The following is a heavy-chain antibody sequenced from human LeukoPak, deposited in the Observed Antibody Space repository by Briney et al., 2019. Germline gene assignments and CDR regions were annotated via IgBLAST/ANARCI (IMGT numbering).Heavy chain of an antibody. D-gene: IGHD2-15*01. Sequence: PGGSLRLSCAASGFTFSNYWMHWVRQAPGKWPVWVSRINTDGNITTYAASVKGRYSISRDNAKNALYLQMNSLRAEDTAVFYCARELSGSISRHFDYWGQGTLVTVSS. J-gene: IGHJ4*02. CDR2: INTDGNIT. CDR1: GFTFSNYW. V-gene: IGHV3-74*01. CDR3: ARELSGSISRHFDY.